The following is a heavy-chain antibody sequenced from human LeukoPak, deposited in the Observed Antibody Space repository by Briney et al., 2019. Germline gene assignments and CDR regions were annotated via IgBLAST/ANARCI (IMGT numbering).Heavy chain of an antibody. CDR3: AKDGGYVPWGWFDP. CDR1: GFTFSSYA. Sequence: GGSLRLPCAASGFTFSSYAMSWVRQAPGKGLEWVSAISGSGGSTYYADSVKGRFTISRDNSKNTLYLQMNSLRAEDTAVYYCAKDGGYVPWGWFDPWGQGTLVTVSS. V-gene: IGHV3-23*01. CDR2: ISGSGGST. D-gene: IGHD3-16*01. J-gene: IGHJ5*02.